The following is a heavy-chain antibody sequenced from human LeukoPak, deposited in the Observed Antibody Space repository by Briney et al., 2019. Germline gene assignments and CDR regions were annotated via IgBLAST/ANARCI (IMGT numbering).Heavy chain of an antibody. CDR1: GGSISSSSYY. D-gene: IGHD4/OR15-4a*01. CDR2: IYYSGST. CDR3: ATPTGVRLLDACDI. Sequence: SETLSLTCTVSGGSISSSSYYWGWIRQPPGKGLEWIGSIYYSGSTYYNPSLKSRVTISVDTSKNQFSLKLSSVTAADTAVYYCATPTGVRLLDACDIWGQGTMDTVSS. J-gene: IGHJ3*02. V-gene: IGHV4-39*01.